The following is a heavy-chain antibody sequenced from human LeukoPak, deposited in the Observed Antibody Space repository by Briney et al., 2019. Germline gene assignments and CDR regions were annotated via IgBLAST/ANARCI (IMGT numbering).Heavy chain of an antibody. CDR1: GFTLSSYE. CDR3: AELGITMIGGV. J-gene: IGHJ6*04. D-gene: IGHD3-10*02. CDR2: IRSDGSTI. V-gene: IGHV3-48*03. Sequence: GGSLRLSCTASGFTLSSYEMNWVRQAPGKGLEWVSYIRSDGSTIFYADSVKGRFTISRDNAKNSLYLQMNSLRAEDTAVYYCAELGITMIGGVWGKGTTVTISS.